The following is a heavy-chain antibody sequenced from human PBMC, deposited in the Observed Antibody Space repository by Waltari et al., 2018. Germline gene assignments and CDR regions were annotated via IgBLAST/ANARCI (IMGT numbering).Heavy chain of an antibody. Sequence: EVQLLESGGDLEQPGGSLRISCVGSGFNFSNYAMTWVRQAPGKGLGWGSNMGGTGDYTYDADSVKGRFTISRDNSKNTVFLHMNNLGVEDTAIYFCAKDQAEWLVLDGYFDSWGQGTPVTVSS. CDR3: AKDQAEWLVLDGYFDS. D-gene: IGHD6-19*01. V-gene: IGHV3-23*01. CDR1: GFNFSNYA. CDR2: MGGTGDYT. J-gene: IGHJ4*02.